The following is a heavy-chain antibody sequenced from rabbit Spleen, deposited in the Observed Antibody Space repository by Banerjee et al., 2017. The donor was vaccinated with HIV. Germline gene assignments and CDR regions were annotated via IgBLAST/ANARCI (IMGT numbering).Heavy chain of an antibody. J-gene: IGHJ6*01. CDR1: GVSFSLSSY. Sequence: QSLEESGGDLVKPGASLTLTCTASGVSFSLSSYMCWVRQAPGKGLEWIACINIVTGKAVYARWAKGRFIMSRTSSTTVTLQMTSLTAADTATYLCARDGAGGSYFGLWGPGTLVTVS. CDR2: INIVTGKA. D-gene: IGHD8-1*01. CDR3: ARDGAGGSYFGL. V-gene: IGHV1S40*01.